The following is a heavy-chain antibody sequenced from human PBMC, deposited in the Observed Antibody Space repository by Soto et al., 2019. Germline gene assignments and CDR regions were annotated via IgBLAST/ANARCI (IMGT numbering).Heavy chain of an antibody. Sequence: PEEALRLSCAASGLTFSRDSMNLFLQAPWKGLEWVSSISSSSSYIYYADSVKGRFTISRDNAKNSLYLQMNSLRAEDTAGYYCARDSGSSGRAVSAQGRTLTV. CDR3: ARDSGSSGRAV. CDR2: ISSSSSYI. V-gene: IGHV3-21*01. J-gene: IGHJ6*02. CDR1: GLTFSRDS. D-gene: IGHD3-10*01.